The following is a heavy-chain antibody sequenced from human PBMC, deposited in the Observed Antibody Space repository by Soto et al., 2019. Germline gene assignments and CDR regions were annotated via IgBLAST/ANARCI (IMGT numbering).Heavy chain of an antibody. V-gene: IGHV1-18*01. Sequence: QVQLVQSGAEVKKPGASVKVSCKASGYTFTSYGISWVRQAPGQGLEWMGWISAYNGNTNYAQKLQGRVTMTTDTPTNTAYMELRSLRSDDTAVYYCARDLDDYVWGSYRPFDYWGQGTLVTVSS. CDR3: ARDLDDYVWGSYRPFDY. CDR2: ISAYNGNT. J-gene: IGHJ4*02. D-gene: IGHD3-16*02. CDR1: GYTFTSYG.